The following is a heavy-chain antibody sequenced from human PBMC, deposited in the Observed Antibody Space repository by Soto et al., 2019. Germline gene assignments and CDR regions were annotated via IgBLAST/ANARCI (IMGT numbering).Heavy chain of an antibody. CDR3: ARGSERILGRITARYGMDV. CDR2: IYSGGST. Sequence: PGGSLRLSCAASGFTVSSNYMSWVRQAPGKGLEWVSVIYSGGSTYYADSVKGRFTISRDNSKNTLYLQMNSLRAEDTAVYYCARGSERILGRITARYGMDVWGQGTTVTVSS. V-gene: IGHV3-53*01. J-gene: IGHJ6*02. D-gene: IGHD6-6*01. CDR1: GFTVSSNY.